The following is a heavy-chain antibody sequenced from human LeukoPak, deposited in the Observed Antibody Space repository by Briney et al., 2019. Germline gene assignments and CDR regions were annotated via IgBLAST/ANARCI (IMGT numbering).Heavy chain of an antibody. CDR2: ISSSSSYV. CDR1: GFTFSSYS. CDR3: ARTSPSNHDWFDP. Sequence: GGSLRLSCAASGFTFSSYSMNWVRQAPGKGLEWVSSISSSSSYVYYADSVKGRFTISRDNAKNSLYLQMNSLRAEDTAVYYCARTSPSNHDWFDPWGQGTLVTVSS. D-gene: IGHD4-11*01. J-gene: IGHJ5*02. V-gene: IGHV3-21*01.